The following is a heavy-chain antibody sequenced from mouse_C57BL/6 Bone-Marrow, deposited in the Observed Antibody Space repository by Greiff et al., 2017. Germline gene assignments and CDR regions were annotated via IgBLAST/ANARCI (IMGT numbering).Heavy chain of an antibody. CDR1: GYTFTSYT. CDR2: INPSSGYT. D-gene: IGHD2-4*01. V-gene: IGHV1-4*01. Sequence: VQRVESGAELARPGASVKMSCKASGYTFTSYTMHWVKQRPGQGLEWIGYINPSSGYTKYNQKFKDKATLTADTSSSTAYMQLSSLTSEDSAVYYCARGSMITRYFDYWGQGTTLTVSS. J-gene: IGHJ2*01. CDR3: ARGSMITRYFDY.